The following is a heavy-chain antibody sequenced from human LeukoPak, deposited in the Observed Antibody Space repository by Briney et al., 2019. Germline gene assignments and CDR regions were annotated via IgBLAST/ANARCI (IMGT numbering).Heavy chain of an antibody. V-gene: IGHV3-30*04. Sequence: GGSLRLSCAASGFTFSSYAMHWVRQAPGKGLEWVAVISYDGSNKYYADSVKGRFTISSDNSKNTLYLQMNSLRAEDTAVHYCARDPTFDYWGQGTLVTVSS. CDR3: ARDPTFDY. J-gene: IGHJ4*02. CDR2: ISYDGSNK. CDR1: GFTFSSYA.